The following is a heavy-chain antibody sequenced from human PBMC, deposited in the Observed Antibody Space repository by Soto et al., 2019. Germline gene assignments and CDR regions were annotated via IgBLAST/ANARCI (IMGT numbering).Heavy chain of an antibody. CDR2: IHYRGST. CDR1: GDSISNDDYY. Sequence: QVQLQESGPGLVKPSQTLSLTCTVSGDSISNDDYYWNWIRQPPGKGLEWIGYIHYRGSTNYNPSLKSRLTMSVDMSKNQFSLNLRSVTAADPAVYYCARKDYSDYHGMDVWGPGITVTV. CDR3: ARKDYSDYHGMDV. V-gene: IGHV4-30-4*01. D-gene: IGHD4-4*01. J-gene: IGHJ6*02.